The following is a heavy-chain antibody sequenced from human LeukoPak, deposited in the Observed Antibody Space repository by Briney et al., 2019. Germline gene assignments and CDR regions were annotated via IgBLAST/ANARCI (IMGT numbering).Heavy chain of an antibody. CDR2: ISYDGSNK. J-gene: IGHJ5*02. D-gene: IGHD6-13*01. Sequence: GGSLSLSCVVSGFTFSNYAMHWVRQAPGKGLEWVAVISYDGSNKYYADSVKGRFTISRDNSQNTLYLQMNSLRTEDTAVYYCARVAAAGLFDPWGQGTLVTVSS. CDR3: ARVAAAGLFDP. V-gene: IGHV3-30-3*01. CDR1: GFTFSNYA.